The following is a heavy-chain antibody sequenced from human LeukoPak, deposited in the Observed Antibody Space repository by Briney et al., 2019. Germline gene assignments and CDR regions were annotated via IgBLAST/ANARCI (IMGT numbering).Heavy chain of an antibody. CDR1: GGSISSGGYY. J-gene: IGHJ4*01. CDR2: IYSSGST. D-gene: IGHD5-24*01. CDR3: ATGTSRDGYNYAY. Sequence: PSETLSLTCTVSGGSISSGGYYWSWIRQHPGKGLEWIGYIYSSGSTYYNPSLKSRVTISVDTSKNQFSLKLSSVTAADTAVCYCATGTSRDGYNYAYWGQGTLVTVSS. V-gene: IGHV4-31*03.